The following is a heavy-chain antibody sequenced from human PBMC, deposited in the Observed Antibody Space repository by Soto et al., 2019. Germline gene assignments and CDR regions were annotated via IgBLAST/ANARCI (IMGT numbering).Heavy chain of an antibody. J-gene: IGHJ3*02. Sequence: EVQLVESGGGLVQPGGSLRLSCAASGFTVSSNYMSWVRQAPGKGLEWVSVIYSGGSTYYADSVKGRFTISRDNSKNTLYLQMNSLRAEDTAVYYCARDFPFRAPGIWGQGTMVTVSS. CDR3: ARDFPFRAPGI. D-gene: IGHD3-10*01. CDR1: GFTVSSNY. V-gene: IGHV3-66*01. CDR2: IYSGGST.